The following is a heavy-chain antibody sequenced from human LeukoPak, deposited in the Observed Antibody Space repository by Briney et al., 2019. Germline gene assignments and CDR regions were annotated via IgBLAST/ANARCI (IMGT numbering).Heavy chain of an antibody. J-gene: IGHJ4*02. CDR2: INHSGST. CDR3: ARSYYYDSNIDY. CDR1: GGSFSGYY. V-gene: IGHV4-34*01. D-gene: IGHD3-22*01. Sequence: GSLRLSCAVYGGSFSGYYWSWIRQPPGKGLEWIGEINHSGSTNYNPSLKSRVTISVDTSKNQFSLKLSSVTAADTAVYYCARSYYYDSNIDYWGQGTLVTVSS.